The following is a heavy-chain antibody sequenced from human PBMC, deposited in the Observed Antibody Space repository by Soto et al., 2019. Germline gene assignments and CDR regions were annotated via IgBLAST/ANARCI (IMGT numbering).Heavy chain of an antibody. V-gene: IGHV3-74*01. Sequence: EVQLVESGGGLVQPGGSLRLSCAASGFTFSSYWMHWVRQAPGKGLVWVSRINSDGSSTSYADSVKGRFTISRDNAKNTLYLQMNSMRAEDTAVYYCAGTDVTMVGGECFAYWGQGTLVTVSS. D-gene: IGHD3-10*01. CDR1: GFTFSSYW. CDR2: INSDGSST. J-gene: IGHJ4*02. CDR3: AGTDVTMVGGECFAY.